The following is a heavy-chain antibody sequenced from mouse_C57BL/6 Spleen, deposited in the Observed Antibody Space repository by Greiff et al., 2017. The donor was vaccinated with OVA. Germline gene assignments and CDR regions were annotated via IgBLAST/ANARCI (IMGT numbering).Heavy chain of an antibody. V-gene: IGHV5-4*01. D-gene: IGHD1-1*01. CDR1: GFTFSSYA. CDR2: ISDGGSYT. CDR3: ARDPLLYGSSYGYWYFDV. J-gene: IGHJ1*03. Sequence: EVQVVESGGGLVKPGGSLKLSCAASGFTFSSYAMSWVRQTPEKRLEWVATISDGGSYTYYPDNVKGRFTISRDNAKNNLYLQMSHLKSEDTAMYYCARDPLLYGSSYGYWYFDVWGTGTTVTVSS.